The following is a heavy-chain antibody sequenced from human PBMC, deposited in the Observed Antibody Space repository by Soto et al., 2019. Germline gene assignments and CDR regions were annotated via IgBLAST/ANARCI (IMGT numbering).Heavy chain of an antibody. V-gene: IGHV4-30-4*01. CDR3: AREDDGGDRDYYGLDV. CDR1: GGSISTDHYH. J-gene: IGHJ6*02. Sequence: QVQLQESGPGLVRPSQTLSLTCTVSGGSISTDHYHWTWIRQTPGKGLEWIGYIHYSGSIHSNPSLQRRVSMSVDTSKNLFSLKLSSVTAADTAVYFCAREDDGGDRDYYGLDVWGQGTTVTVSS. D-gene: IGHD2-21*02. CDR2: IHYSGSI.